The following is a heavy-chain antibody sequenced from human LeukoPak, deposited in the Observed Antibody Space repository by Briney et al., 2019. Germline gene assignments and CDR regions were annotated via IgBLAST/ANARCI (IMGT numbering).Heavy chain of an antibody. CDR2: INHSGNT. D-gene: IGHD3-9*01. J-gene: IGHJ4*02. CDR1: GGSFSGYY. Sequence: SETLSLTCGVFGGSFSGYYWSWIRQPPGKGLEWIGEINHSGNTNYNPSLKSRVTISVDTSRNHFALKLSSVTAADTALHYCARGPIIAHDSGPFDYWGQGALVTVSS. CDR3: ARGPIIAHDSGPFDY. V-gene: IGHV4-34*01.